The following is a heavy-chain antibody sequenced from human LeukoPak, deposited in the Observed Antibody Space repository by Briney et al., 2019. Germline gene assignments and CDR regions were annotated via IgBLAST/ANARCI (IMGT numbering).Heavy chain of an antibody. J-gene: IGHJ4*02. CDR3: TRDPIMGVPDYFDY. CDR1: GFTFNNYV. V-gene: IGHV3-30*04. D-gene: IGHD1-26*01. Sequence: GGSLRLSCAASGFTFNNYVMHWVRQAPGKGLEWVAVMSIDGNIKLYADSVRGRFTISRDNSRSTLYLQLNSLRAEDTAVYYCTRDPIMGVPDYFDYWGQGTLVAVSS. CDR2: MSIDGNIK.